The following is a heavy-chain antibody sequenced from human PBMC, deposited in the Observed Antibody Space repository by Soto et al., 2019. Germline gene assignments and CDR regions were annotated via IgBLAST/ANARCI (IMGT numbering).Heavy chain of an antibody. CDR2: IYPGDSDT. J-gene: IGHJ6*02. CDR3: ARNKGYCDSSSCYGMDV. Sequence: GESLKISCKGSGYSFTTYWIVWVRQMPGKGLEWMGAIYPGDSDTRYSPSFEGQVTISADKSISTAYLQWNSLKASDTAMYFCARNKGYCDSSSCYGMDVWGPGATLTVSS. CDR1: GYSFTTYW. V-gene: IGHV5-51*01. D-gene: IGHD2-15*01.